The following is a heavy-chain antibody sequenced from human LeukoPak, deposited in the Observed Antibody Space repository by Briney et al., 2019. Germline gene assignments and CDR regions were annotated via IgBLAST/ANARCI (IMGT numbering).Heavy chain of an antibody. CDR2: IFGSGGSA. V-gene: IGHV3-23*01. D-gene: IGHD3-22*01. CDR1: GFTFNNYA. Sequence: PGGSLRLSCTASGFTFNNYAMYWVRQAPRKRLEWVAGIFGSGGSAHYADSVKGRFTISRDNSKNTVYLQMDSLRGKDTAVYYCTKTTTGYSSGQYPGWPADHWGQGALVTVSS. CDR3: TKTTTGYSSGQYPGWPADH. J-gene: IGHJ4*02.